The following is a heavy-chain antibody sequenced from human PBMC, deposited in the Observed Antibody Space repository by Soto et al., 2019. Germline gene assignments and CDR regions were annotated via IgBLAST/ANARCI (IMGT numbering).Heavy chain of an antibody. CDR1: GFTFSTYA. Sequence: GGSLRLSCAAAGFTFSTYAMTWVRQGPGKGLEWVSIISSSGDGTYYVDSVKGRFIISRDNSRNTLNLQMNSLRAEDTAVYYCAKNGDFWSWGMDVWGQGTTVTVSS. J-gene: IGHJ6*02. CDR2: ISSSGDGT. D-gene: IGHD3-3*01. CDR3: AKNGDFWSWGMDV. V-gene: IGHV3-23*01.